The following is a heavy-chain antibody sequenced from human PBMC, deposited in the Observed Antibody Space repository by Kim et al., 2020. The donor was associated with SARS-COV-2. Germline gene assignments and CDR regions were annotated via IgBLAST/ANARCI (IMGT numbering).Heavy chain of an antibody. Sequence: SGPTLVNPTQTLTLTCTFSGFSLFTRGMCVSWVRQSPGRALEWLARIDWDDDKYYNTSLKTRLTLSKDISINQVVLTMTNVDPMDTATYYCARFRGTGTTQTQSFHCYIDVWSEGTADTVSS. V-gene: IGHV2-70*11. CDR2: IDWDDDK. D-gene: IGHD1-7*01. CDR3: ARFRGTGTTQTQSFHCYIDV. CDR1: GFSLFTRGMC. J-gene: IGHJ6*03.